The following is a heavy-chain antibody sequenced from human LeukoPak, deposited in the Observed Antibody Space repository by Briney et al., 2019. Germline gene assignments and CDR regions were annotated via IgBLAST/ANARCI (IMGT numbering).Heavy chain of an antibody. Sequence: PGGSLRLSCAASGFTFSSYAMHWVRQAPGKGLEWVAVIWYDGSNDDYADSVKGRFTISRDNSKSTLYLQMNSLRAEDTAIYYCARSIPRYDGRAYYPDYWGQGTLVTVSS. J-gene: IGHJ4*02. CDR1: GFTFSSYA. V-gene: IGHV3-33*08. CDR3: ARSIPRYDGRAYYPDY. D-gene: IGHD3-22*01. CDR2: IWYDGSND.